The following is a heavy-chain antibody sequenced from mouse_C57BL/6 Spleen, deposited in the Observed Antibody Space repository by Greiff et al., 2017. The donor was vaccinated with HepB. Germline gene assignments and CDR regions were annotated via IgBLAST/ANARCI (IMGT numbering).Heavy chain of an antibody. Sequence: QVQLQQPGTELVKPGASVKLSCKASGYTFTSYWMHWVKQRPGQGLEWIGNINPSNGGTNYNEKFKSKATLTVDKSSSTAHMQLSSLTSEDFAVYYCARGYYGSSLYWYFDVWGTGTTVTVSS. CDR2: INPSNGGT. V-gene: IGHV1-53*01. CDR3: ARGYYGSSLYWYFDV. D-gene: IGHD1-1*01. J-gene: IGHJ1*03. CDR1: GYTFTSYW.